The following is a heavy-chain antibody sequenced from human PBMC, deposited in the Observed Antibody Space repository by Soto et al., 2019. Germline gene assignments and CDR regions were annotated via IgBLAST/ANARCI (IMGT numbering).Heavy chain of an antibody. J-gene: IGHJ1*01. D-gene: IGHD2-15*01. CDR3: TAETYCGGGSCPEH. Sequence: EVQLAESGGGLVKPGGSLRLSCAASGPNFSNFWMSWVRQPPGKGLEWVVRIKSKGGGGTTDYAAPVKGRFTVSRDDSENTLYLQMSSLKTEDTAVYYCTAETYCGGGSCPEHWGQGTLVTVSS. V-gene: IGHV3-15*01. CDR2: IKSKGGGGTT. CDR1: GPNFSNFW.